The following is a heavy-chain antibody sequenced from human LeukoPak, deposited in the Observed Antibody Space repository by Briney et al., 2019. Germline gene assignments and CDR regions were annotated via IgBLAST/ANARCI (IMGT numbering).Heavy chain of an antibody. Sequence: ASVKVSCKASGYTFTSYGISWVRQAPGQGLEWMGWISAYNGNTNYAQRLQGRVTMTTDTSTSTAYMELRSLRSDDTAVYYCARDREDIVVVPAAPGAFDIWGQGTMVTVS. CDR2: ISAYNGNT. CDR3: ARDREDIVVVPAAPGAFDI. D-gene: IGHD2-2*01. CDR1: GYTFTSYG. V-gene: IGHV1-18*01. J-gene: IGHJ3*02.